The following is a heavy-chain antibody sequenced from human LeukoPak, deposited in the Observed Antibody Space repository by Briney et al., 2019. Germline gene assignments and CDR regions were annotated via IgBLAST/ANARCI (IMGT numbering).Heavy chain of an antibody. D-gene: IGHD3-10*01. CDR3: ARDYASMVRVVYYLYGMDV. J-gene: IGHJ6*02. CDR2: IQSGGRT. V-gene: IGHV3-66*01. CDR1: GFIVSGTY. Sequence: GGSLRLSCAASGFIVSGTYMNWVRQAPGRGLEWVSVIQSGGRTYYADSVKGRFTISRDNSRNTLYLQMDSLRAEDTAVYYCARDYASMVRVVYYLYGMDVWGQGTTVTVSS.